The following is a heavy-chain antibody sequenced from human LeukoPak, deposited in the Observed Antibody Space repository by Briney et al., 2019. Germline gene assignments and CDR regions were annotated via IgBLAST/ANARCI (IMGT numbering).Heavy chain of an antibody. CDR3: ARGSYDILTGYFPYYGMDV. V-gene: IGHV4-59*01. CDR1: GGSISRYY. J-gene: IGHJ6*02. CDR2: IYYSGST. D-gene: IGHD3-9*01. Sequence: PSETLSLTCTVSGGSISRYYWSWIRQPPGKGLEWIGYIYYSGSTNYNPSLKSRVTISVDTSKNQFSLKLSSVTAADTAVYYCARGSYDILTGYFPYYGMDVWGQGTTVTVSS.